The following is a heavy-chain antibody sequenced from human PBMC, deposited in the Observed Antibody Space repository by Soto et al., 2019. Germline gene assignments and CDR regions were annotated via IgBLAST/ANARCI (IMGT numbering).Heavy chain of an antibody. D-gene: IGHD5-18*01. Sequence: PSETVSLTCTVSGGSISSGGYYWSWIRQHPGKGLEWIGYIYYSGSTYYNPSLKSRVTISVDTSKNQFSLKLSSVTAADTAVYYCASGRGYSYGYGMDVWGQGTTVTVSS. CDR1: GGSISSGGYY. CDR2: IYYSGST. CDR3: ASGRGYSYGYGMDV. V-gene: IGHV4-31*03. J-gene: IGHJ6*02.